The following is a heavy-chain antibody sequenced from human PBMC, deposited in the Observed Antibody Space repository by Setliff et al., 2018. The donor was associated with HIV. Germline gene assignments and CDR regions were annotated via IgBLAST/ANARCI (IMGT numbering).Heavy chain of an antibody. Sequence: ASVKVSCKASGYIFSSYGITWVRQAPGQGLEWMGWISAYSGNTNYAQKLQGRVTMTTDTSTNTASMELRRLRSDDTAVYYCARKGTGDVFDIWGQGTMVTVSS. CDR2: ISAYSGNT. CDR1: GYIFSSYG. J-gene: IGHJ3*02. V-gene: IGHV1-18*01. CDR3: ARKGTGDVFDI. D-gene: IGHD1-1*01.